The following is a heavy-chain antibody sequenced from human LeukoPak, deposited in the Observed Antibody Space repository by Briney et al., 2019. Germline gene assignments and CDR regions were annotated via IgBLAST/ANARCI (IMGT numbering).Heavy chain of an antibody. J-gene: IGHJ6*03. CDR1: GGSISSSSYY. V-gene: IGHV4-39*07. D-gene: IGHD2-21*02. CDR2: IYYSGST. CDR3: ASFFCGGGDCYYYYYYYMDV. Sequence: PSETLSLTCTVSGGSISSSSYYWGWIRQPPGKGLEWIGSIYYSGSTYYNPSLKSRVTISVDTSKNQFSLKLSSVTAADTAVYYCASFFCGGGDCYYYYYYYMDVWGKGTTVTVSS.